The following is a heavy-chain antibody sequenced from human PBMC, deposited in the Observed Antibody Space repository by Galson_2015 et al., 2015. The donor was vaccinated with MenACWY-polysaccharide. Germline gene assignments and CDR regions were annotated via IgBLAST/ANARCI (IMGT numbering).Heavy chain of an antibody. CDR2: IFYDGRT. J-gene: IGHJ3*02. CDR1: GASISYSNYY. D-gene: IGHD2/OR15-2a*01. CDR3: AKAAHFEPFTI. V-gene: IGHV4-39*07. Sequence: SETLSLTCTVSGASISYSNYYWGWLRQLPGKGLEWIGSIFYDGRTFYNPSFESRAAVSADTSRGQFFLDLNSMTAADTAVYYCAKAAHFEPFTIWGQGAMVVVSS.